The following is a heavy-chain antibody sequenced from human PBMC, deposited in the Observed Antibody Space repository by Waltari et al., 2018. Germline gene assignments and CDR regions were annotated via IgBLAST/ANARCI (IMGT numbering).Heavy chain of an antibody. CDR1: GFAFTTKT. CDR2: ISNDGSDK. V-gene: IGHV3-30-3*01. Sequence: QVVEAGGGVVQPGRYVALSCAATGFAFTTKTMYWVRQDPGTGLEWVALISNDGSDKDYADSVKGRFTISRDNSNYKVYLQMDSLKIEDTAIYYCASRHSSSWYSFDYWGQGTLVTVSS. CDR3: ASRHSSSWYSFDY. J-gene: IGHJ4*02. D-gene: IGHD6-13*01.